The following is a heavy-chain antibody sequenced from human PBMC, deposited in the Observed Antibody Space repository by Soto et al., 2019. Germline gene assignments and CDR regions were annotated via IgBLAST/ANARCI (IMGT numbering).Heavy chain of an antibody. D-gene: IGHD3-3*01. J-gene: IGHJ6*02. Sequence: AWGSLRLSCLASGFTFNRYGIHWFRQAPGKGLEWVALIPDDGSDKDYADSVKGRFTISRDNSKNTLYLQMNSLRPEDTAVYYCAKTLRFLELALDYYYGMDVWGQGTTVTVSS. V-gene: IGHV3-30*18. CDR1: GFTFNRYG. CDR2: IPDDGSDK. CDR3: AKTLRFLELALDYYYGMDV.